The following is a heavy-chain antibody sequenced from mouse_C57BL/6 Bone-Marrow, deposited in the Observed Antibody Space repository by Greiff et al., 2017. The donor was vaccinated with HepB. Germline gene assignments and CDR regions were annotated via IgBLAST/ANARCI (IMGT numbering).Heavy chain of an antibody. CDR1: GYTFTSYG. V-gene: IGHV1-81*01. D-gene: IGHD2-4*01. CDR3: ATYDYDERDWFAY. J-gene: IGHJ3*01. Sequence: VQVVESGAELARPGASVKLSCKASGYTFTSYGISWVKQRTGQGLEWIGEIYPRSGNTYYNEKFKGKATLTADKSSSTAYMELRSLTSEDSAVYFCATYDYDERDWFAYWGQGTLVTVSA. CDR2: IYPRSGNT.